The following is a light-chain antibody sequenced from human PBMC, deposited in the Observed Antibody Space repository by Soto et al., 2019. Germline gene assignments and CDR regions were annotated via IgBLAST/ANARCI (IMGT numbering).Light chain of an antibody. J-gene: IGLJ2*01. CDR1: SSNIETNT. V-gene: IGLV1-44*01. Sequence: QSALTQPPSASGTPGQRVTISCSGSSSNIETNTVDWYQHLPGTAPKVLIFNNNQRPSGVPDRFSGSKSGTSASLAISGLQSEDEAEYYCAVWDDSLRGMVFGGGTKLTVL. CDR3: AVWDDSLRGMV. CDR2: NNN.